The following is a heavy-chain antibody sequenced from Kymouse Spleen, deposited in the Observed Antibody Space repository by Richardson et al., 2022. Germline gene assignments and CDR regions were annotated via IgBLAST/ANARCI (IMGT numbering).Heavy chain of an antibody. J-gene: IGHJ4*02. D-gene: IGHD1-7*01. CDR3: ARELLYYFDY. Sequence: QVQLQQWGAGLLKPSETLSLTCAVYGGSFSGYYWSWIRQPPGKGLEWIGEINHSGSTNYNPSLKSRVTISVDTSKNQFSLKLSSVTAADTAVYYCARELLYYFDYWGQGTLVTVSS. CDR2: INHSGST. CDR1: GGSFSGYY. V-gene: IGHV4-34*01.